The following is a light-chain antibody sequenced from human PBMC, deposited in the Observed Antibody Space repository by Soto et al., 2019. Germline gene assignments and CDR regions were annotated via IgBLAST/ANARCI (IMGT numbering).Light chain of an antibody. CDR2: GNN. V-gene: IGLV1-40*01. J-gene: IGLJ3*02. CDR3: QSYDSRLSGWV. CDR1: SSNIGAGYD. Sequence: QSVLTQPPSMSGAPGQRVTISCTGSSSNIGAGYDVHWYQQLPGTAPKLLIFGNNNRPSGVPDRFSGSRSGTSASLAITGLQAEDEADYYCQSYDSRLSGWVFGGGTQLTVL.